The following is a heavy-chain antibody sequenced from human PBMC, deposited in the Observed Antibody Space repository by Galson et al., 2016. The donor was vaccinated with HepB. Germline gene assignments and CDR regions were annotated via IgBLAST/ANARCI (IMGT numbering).Heavy chain of an antibody. J-gene: IGHJ6*02. CDR2: ISAYNGNT. V-gene: IGHV1-18*01. Sequence: SVKVSCKASRYTFTNYGISWVRQAPGQGLEWMGWISAYNGNTNYAQKFQGRVTMTTDTSTSTAYMELRSLKSEDTAVYYCARAVLPNYGMDVWGQGTTVTVSS. CDR3: ARAVLPNYGMDV. CDR1: RYTFTNYG. D-gene: IGHD3-3*01.